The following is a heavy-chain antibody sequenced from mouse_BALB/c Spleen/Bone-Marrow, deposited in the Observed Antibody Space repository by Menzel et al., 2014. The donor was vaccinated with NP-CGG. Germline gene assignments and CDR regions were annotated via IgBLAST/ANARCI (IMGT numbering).Heavy chain of an antibody. CDR3: ARQEFAIYWYFDV. J-gene: IGHJ1*01. CDR1: GFNIKDTY. D-gene: IGHD1-3*01. V-gene: IGHV14-3*02. Sequence: VQLKESGAELVKPGASVKLSCSASGFNIKDTYMHWVKQRPEQGLEWIGRIDPANGNTKYDPKFQDKATITADTSSNTVDLQLSSLTSEDTAVYYCARQEFAIYWYFDVWGAGTTVTVSS. CDR2: IDPANGNT.